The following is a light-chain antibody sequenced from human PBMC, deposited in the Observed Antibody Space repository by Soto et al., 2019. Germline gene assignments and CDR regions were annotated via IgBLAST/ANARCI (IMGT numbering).Light chain of an antibody. CDR3: AAWDDTLDAL. CDR2: NNN. J-gene: IGLJ3*02. V-gene: IGLV1-44*01. Sequence: QSVLTQPPSASGTPGQRVTISCSGSSTNVGGNTVNWYQQLPGTAPKLLIYNNNQRPSGVPDRFSGSKSGTSASLAISGLQSEDEADYYCAAWDDTLDALFGGGTKLTVL. CDR1: STNVGGNT.